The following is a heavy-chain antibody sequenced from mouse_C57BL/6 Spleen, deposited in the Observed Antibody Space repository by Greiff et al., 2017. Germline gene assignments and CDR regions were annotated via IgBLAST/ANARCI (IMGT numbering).Heavy chain of an antibody. CDR1: GYSFTGYY. Sequence: VQLQQSGPELVKPGASVKISCKASGYSFTGYYMNWVKQSPEKSLEWIGEINPSTGGTTYNQKFKAKATLTVDKSSSTAYMQLKSLTSEDSAVYYCARPYSNYNFDVWGTGTTVTVSS. D-gene: IGHD2-5*01. J-gene: IGHJ1*03. CDR2: INPSTGGT. V-gene: IGHV1-42*01. CDR3: ARPYSNYNFDV.